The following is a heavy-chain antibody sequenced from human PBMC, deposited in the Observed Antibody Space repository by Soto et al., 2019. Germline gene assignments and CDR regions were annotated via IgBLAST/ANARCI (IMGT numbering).Heavy chain of an antibody. J-gene: IGHJ4*02. CDR1: GYSITNHG. Sequence: QVRLVESGGGVVQPGRSLTLSCAASGYSITNHGMHWVRQAPGKGLEWVALIWSHGTDQYYADSVKGRFTVSRDTSTNTVFLQMTSLRADDTARYYCGKDIRSGSIDYWGQGTLVTVSS. CDR3: GKDIRSGSIDY. CDR2: IWSHGTDQ. V-gene: IGHV3-33*06. D-gene: IGHD1-1*01.